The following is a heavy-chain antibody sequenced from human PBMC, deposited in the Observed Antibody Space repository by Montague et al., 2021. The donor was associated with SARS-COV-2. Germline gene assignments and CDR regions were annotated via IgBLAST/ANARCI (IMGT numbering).Heavy chain of an antibody. CDR1: GGSISTYY. V-gene: IGHV4-59*08. CDR2: IYYSGTA. CDR3: ARLVGGRETRFDP. J-gene: IGHJ5*02. D-gene: IGHD3-10*01. Sequence: SETLSLTCTVSGGSISTYYWSWIRQPPRKGLEWIGYIYYSGTANYNPSLKSRVTISVDTSKNQFSLKVRSVTAADTAVYYCARLVGGRETRFDPWGQGTLVTVSS.